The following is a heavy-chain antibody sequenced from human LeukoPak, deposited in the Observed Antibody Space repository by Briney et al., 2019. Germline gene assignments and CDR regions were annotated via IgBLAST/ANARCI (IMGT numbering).Heavy chain of an antibody. CDR2: INPNSGGT. V-gene: IGHV1-2*02. CDR3: ARGIGYYDSSGYAFDI. J-gene: IGHJ3*02. D-gene: IGHD3-22*01. Sequence: GASVKVSCKASGYTFTGYYMHWVRQAPGQGLEWMGWINPNSGGTNYAQKFQGRVTMTRDTSISTAYMERSRLRSDDTAVYYCARGIGYYDSSGYAFDIWGQGTMVTVSS. CDR1: GYTFTGYY.